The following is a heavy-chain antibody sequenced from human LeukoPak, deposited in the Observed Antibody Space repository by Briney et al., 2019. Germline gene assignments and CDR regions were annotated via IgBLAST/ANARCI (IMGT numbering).Heavy chain of an antibody. CDR2: IMSVFETP. Sequence: SVKVSCKASGRIFIKYSITWVRQAPGQGLEWMGGIMSVFETPTYAQRFQGRVNITADESTRTTYMELHSLTSEDTAVYYCAKDRGQDLADYYMYDWGKGTTVTVSS. CDR1: GRIFIKYS. J-gene: IGHJ6*03. V-gene: IGHV1-69*01. CDR3: AKDRGQDLADYYMYD. D-gene: IGHD2-15*01.